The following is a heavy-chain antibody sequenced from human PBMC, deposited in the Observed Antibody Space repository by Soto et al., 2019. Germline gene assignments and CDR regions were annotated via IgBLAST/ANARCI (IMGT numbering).Heavy chain of an antibody. CDR3: AREQWLVPYYYGMDV. Sequence: EVQLVESGGGLVQPGGSLRLSCAASGFTVSSNYMSWVRQAPGKGLEWVSVIYSGGSTYYADSVKGRFTISRHNSKNTLYLQMNSLRAEDTAVYYCAREQWLVPYYYGMDVWGQGTTFTVSS. CDR2: IYSGGST. D-gene: IGHD6-19*01. J-gene: IGHJ6*02. CDR1: GFTVSSNY. V-gene: IGHV3-53*04.